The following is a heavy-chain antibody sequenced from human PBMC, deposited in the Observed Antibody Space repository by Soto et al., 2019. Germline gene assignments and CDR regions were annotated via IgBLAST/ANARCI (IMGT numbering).Heavy chain of an antibody. CDR3: ARFGGGMDV. Sequence: QVQLQESGPGLVKPSGTLSLTCAVSGGSISDINWWDWIRQPPGKGLEWIGGIYHSGTTHYKPSPMSLLTISVDKSKNPFSLQLSSVTAANTAVYYCARFGGGMDVWGQGTTVTVSS. CDR2: IYHSGTT. CDR1: GGSISDINW. V-gene: IGHV4-4*02. J-gene: IGHJ6*02. D-gene: IGHD3-10*01.